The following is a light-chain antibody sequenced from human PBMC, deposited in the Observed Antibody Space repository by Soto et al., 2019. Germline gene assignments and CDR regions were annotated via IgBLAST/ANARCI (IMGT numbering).Light chain of an antibody. CDR2: GAS. CDR1: QSIDSH. J-gene: IGKJ4*01. CDR3: QQYSNWPPLT. Sequence: EIVMTQSPATLCVSPGERAALSCRASQSIDSHLAWYQQRPGQAPRLLIYGASTRATGIPARFSGSGSGTEFTLTISSLQSEDGAVYYCQQYSNWPPLTFGGGTKV. V-gene: IGKV3D-15*01.